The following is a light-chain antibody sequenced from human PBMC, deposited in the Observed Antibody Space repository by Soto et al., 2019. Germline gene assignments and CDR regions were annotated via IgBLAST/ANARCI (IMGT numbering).Light chain of an antibody. J-gene: IGLJ2*01. CDR3: TSYTASDTLV. CDR2: DVS. Sequence: QSALTQPASVSGSPGQSITISCTGTTNDVGAYNYVSWYQHHPGKAPRLMIFDVSDRPSGVSNRFSGSKSGNTASLTISGLQAEDEADYYCTSYTASDTLVFGGGTKLTVL. CDR1: TNDVGAYNY. V-gene: IGLV2-14*03.